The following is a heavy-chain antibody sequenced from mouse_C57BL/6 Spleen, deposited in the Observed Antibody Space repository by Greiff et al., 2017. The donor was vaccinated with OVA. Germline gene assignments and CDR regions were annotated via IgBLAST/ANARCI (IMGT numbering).Heavy chain of an antibody. CDR3: ARSVYYYGSSYGYFDV. CDR2: IYPGSGST. J-gene: IGHJ1*03. V-gene: IGHV1-55*01. D-gene: IGHD1-1*01. CDR1: GYTFTSYW. Sequence: VQLQQSGAELVKPGASVKMSCKASGYTFTSYWITWVKQRPGQGLEWIGDIYPGSGSTNYNEKFKSKATLTVDTSSSTAYMQLSSLTSEDSAVYYCARSVYYYGSSYGYFDVWGTGTTVTVSS.